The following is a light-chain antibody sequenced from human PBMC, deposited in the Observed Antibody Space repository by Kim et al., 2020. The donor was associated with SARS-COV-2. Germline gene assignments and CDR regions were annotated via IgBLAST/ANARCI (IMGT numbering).Light chain of an antibody. V-gene: IGLV1-51*01. CDR2: DNN. CDR3: GTWDSSLSAGV. J-gene: IGLJ1*01. Sequence: GRKVTISCSGSRSNIGNNYVSWYQQLPGTAPKLLIYDNNKRPSGIPDRFSGSKSGTSATLGITGLQTGDEADYYCGTWDSSLSAGVFGTGTKVTVL. CDR1: RSNIGNNY.